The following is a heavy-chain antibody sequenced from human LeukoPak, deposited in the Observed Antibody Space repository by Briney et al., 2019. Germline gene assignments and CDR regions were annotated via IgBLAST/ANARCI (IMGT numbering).Heavy chain of an antibody. Sequence: GGSLRLSCSASGFTFSNYAMHWVRQAPGKGLEYVSTISSNGGNTYYADSVKGRFTISRDSSKNTLHLQMNSLRAEDTAVYYCARDLLLWFGELSGDSDYWGQGTLVTVSS. CDR3: ARDLLLWFGELSGDSDY. J-gene: IGHJ4*02. CDR2: ISSNGGNT. D-gene: IGHD3-10*01. CDR1: GFTFSNYA. V-gene: IGHV3-64*04.